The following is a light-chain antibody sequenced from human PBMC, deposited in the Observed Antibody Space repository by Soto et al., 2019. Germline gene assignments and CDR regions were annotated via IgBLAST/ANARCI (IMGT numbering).Light chain of an antibody. V-gene: IGKV3-15*01. CDR1: QRVASTY. CDR3: QQYNNWPTYT. J-gene: IGKJ2*01. CDR2: GQX. Sequence: IVLTQCPATLSVSPGERVTLPCRASQRVASTYLAWYSQRPGQAPRLLXXGQXTRATGIPARFTGGGSGKEFTLTISSLQSEYFSVYYCQQYNNWPTYTFGQGTKVDIK.